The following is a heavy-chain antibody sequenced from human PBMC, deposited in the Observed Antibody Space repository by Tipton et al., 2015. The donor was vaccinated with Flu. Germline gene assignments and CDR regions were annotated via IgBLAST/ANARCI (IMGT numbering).Heavy chain of an antibody. Sequence: TLSLTCAVYGGSFSGYYWSWIRQPPGKGLEWIGEINHSGSTNYNPSLKSRVTISVDTSKNQFSLKLSSVTAADTAVYYCAREWAYYDFWSGYQTWYYFDYWGQGTLVTVSS. CDR2: INHSGST. D-gene: IGHD3-3*01. CDR1: GGSFSGYY. V-gene: IGHV4-34*01. CDR3: AREWAYYDFWSGYQTWYYFDY. J-gene: IGHJ4*02.